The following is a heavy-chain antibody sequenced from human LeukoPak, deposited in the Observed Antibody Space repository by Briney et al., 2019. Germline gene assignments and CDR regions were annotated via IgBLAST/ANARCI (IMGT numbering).Heavy chain of an antibody. CDR2: IYYTGGT. J-gene: IGHJ4*02. CDR1: GGSISNYY. Sequence: SETLSLICTVSGGSISNYYWGWIRQPPGKGLEWIGNIYYTGGTKYNPSLRSRVTISVDPSKNQSSLKLSSVTAADTAVYYCARLTTVTSYYFDYWGQGTLVTVSS. D-gene: IGHD4-17*01. V-gene: IGHV4-59*12. CDR3: ARLTTVTSYYFDY.